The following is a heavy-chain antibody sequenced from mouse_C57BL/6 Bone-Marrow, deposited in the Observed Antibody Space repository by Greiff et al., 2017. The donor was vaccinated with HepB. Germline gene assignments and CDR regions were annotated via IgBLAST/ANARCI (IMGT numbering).Heavy chain of an antibody. CDR1: GFTFSDYY. D-gene: IGHD3-3*01. CDR2: ISNGGGST. CDR3: ARRISRDYYAMDY. V-gene: IGHV5-12*01. Sequence: DVQLVESGGGLVQPGGSLKLSCAASGFTFSDYYMYWVRQTPEKRLEWVAYISNGGGSTYYPDTVKGRFTISRDNAKNTLYLQMSRLKSEDTAMYYCARRISRDYYAMDYWGQGTSVTVSS. J-gene: IGHJ4*01.